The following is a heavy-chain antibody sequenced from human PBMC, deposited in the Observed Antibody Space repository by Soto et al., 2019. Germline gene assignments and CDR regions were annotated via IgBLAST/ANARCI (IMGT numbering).Heavy chain of an antibody. J-gene: IGHJ3*01. D-gene: IGHD6-19*01. V-gene: IGHV3-53*01. CDR1: GFTVNGKKY. Sequence: DVQVVESGGALIQPGGSPRLSCAASGFTVNGKKYMTWVRQAPGKGLEWVSALYITDGTYYADSVKGRFIVSIDNSRTTVYLQMNSLRPEDTAVYYCATWLLREHGFDVWGPGTMVTVSS. CDR3: ATWLLREHGFDV. CDR2: LYITDGT.